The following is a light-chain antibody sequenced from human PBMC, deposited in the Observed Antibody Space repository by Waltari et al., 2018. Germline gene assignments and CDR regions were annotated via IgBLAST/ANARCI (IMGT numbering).Light chain of an antibody. Sequence: DIQMTQSPSSLSGSVGDRVPITCRASQSISTYLNWYQQKPGKDPKLLISSASSLQSGVPSRFSGSGSGTDFTLTISSLQPEDFATYYCQQSYSSPQTFGQGTKVEIK. CDR2: SAS. J-gene: IGKJ1*01. V-gene: IGKV1-39*01. CDR1: QSISTY. CDR3: QQSYSSPQT.